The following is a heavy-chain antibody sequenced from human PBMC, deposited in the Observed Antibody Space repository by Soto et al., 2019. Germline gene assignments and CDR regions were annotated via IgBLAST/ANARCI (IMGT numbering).Heavy chain of an antibody. V-gene: IGHV3-23*01. Sequence: PGGSLSLSCAASGFRFSTYAMGWVRQTPGMGLEWVSVMSNSGDLRYYADSVKGRFTISRDNSENTPYLQMSSLRAEDKAVYYCAKDAGGMSGWYYFDYWGQGTLVTVSS. CDR1: GFRFSTYA. CDR3: AKDAGGMSGWYYFDY. J-gene: IGHJ4*02. CDR2: MSNSGDLR. D-gene: IGHD6-13*01.